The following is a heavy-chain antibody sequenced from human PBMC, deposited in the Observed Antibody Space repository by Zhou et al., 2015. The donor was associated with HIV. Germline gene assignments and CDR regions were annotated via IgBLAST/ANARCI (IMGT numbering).Heavy chain of an antibody. V-gene: IGHV1-69*01. CDR3: ARDNPHSYYYDSSGYYYFDY. D-gene: IGHD3-22*01. CDR2: IIPIFGTA. J-gene: IGHJ4*02. Sequence: QVQLVQSGAEVKKPGSSVKVSCKASGGTFSSYAISWVRQAPGQGLEWMGGIIPIFGTANYAQKFQGRVTITADESTSTAYMELSSLRSEDTAVYYCARDNPHSYYYDSSGYYYFDYWGQGTLVTVSS. CDR1: GGTFSSYA.